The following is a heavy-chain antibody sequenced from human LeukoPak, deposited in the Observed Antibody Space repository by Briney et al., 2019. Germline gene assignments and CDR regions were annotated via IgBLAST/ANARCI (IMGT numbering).Heavy chain of an antibody. CDR2: INPDNGNT. V-gene: IGHV1-18*01. D-gene: IGHD2-15*01. CDR1: GYTFTDYY. Sequence: GASVKVSCKASGYTFTDYYMHWVRQAPGQGLEWMGWINPDNGNTNYAQKLQGRVTMTTDTSTSTAYMELRSLRSDDTAVYYCARAEGYCSGGSCYIGAFDIWGQGTMVTVSS. J-gene: IGHJ3*02. CDR3: ARAEGYCSGGSCYIGAFDI.